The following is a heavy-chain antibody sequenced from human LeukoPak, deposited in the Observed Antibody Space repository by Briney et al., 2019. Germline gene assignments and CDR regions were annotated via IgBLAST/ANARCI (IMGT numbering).Heavy chain of an antibody. J-gene: IGHJ4*02. D-gene: IGHD2-8*01. CDR2: ISDDDSST. Sequence: QTGGSLRLSCAASGFTFSNYAMTWVRQAPGKGLDWVSAISDDDSSTYDADSVKGRFTISRDISKNTLYLQMNSLRADDTAVYYCARALGVLPFSFGYWGQGTLVTVSS. V-gene: IGHV3-23*01. CDR1: GFTFSNYA. CDR3: ARALGVLPFSFGY.